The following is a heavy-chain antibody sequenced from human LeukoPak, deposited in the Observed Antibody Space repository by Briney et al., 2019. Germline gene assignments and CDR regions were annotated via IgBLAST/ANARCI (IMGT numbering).Heavy chain of an antibody. D-gene: IGHD2-8*01. CDR3: AKGRRCCTHHPRLDY. Sequence: PGGPLSLPCGASGLPHSRYAERGPREARGKGGVGVSANSGSGGSTYDADSVKGGFTISRDYSKNTRYLQMHSVRAEDTAVYYCAKGRRCCTHHPRLDYWGQGTLVTVSS. CDR2: NSGSGGST. V-gene: IGHV3-23*01. J-gene: IGHJ4*02. CDR1: GLPHSRYA.